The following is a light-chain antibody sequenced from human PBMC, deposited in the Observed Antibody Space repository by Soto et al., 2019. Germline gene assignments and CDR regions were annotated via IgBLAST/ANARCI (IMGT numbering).Light chain of an antibody. CDR1: SSDVGSYNY. Sequence: QSALTQPPSASGSPGQSVTISCTGTSSDVGSYNYVSWYQQYPGKAPKLMIYEVSKRPSGVPDRFSGSKSGNTASLTVSGLQSEDEADYYCSSYGGSTPVVFGGGTKVTVL. CDR2: EVS. J-gene: IGLJ2*01. CDR3: SSYGGSTPVV. V-gene: IGLV2-8*01.